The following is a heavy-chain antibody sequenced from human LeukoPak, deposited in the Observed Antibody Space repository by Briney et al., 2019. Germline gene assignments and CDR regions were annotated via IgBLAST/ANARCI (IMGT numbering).Heavy chain of an antibody. Sequence: SETLSLTCAVYGGSFSGYYWSWIRQPPGKGLEWIGEINHSGSTNYNPSLKSRVTISVDTSKNQFSLKLSSVTAADTAVYYCASFADGDFLDYWGQGTLVTVSS. CDR3: ASFADGDFLDY. D-gene: IGHD4-17*01. J-gene: IGHJ4*02. CDR2: INHSGST. CDR1: GGSFSGYY. V-gene: IGHV4-34*01.